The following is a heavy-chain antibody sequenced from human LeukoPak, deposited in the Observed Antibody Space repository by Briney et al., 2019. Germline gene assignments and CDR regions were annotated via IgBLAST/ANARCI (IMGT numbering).Heavy chain of an antibody. J-gene: IGHJ3*02. CDR2: IYYSGST. CDR1: GGSISSYY. V-gene: IGHV4-59*01. CDR3: ATSWGYSSGWYEVDAFDI. D-gene: IGHD6-19*01. Sequence: SETLSLTCTVSGGSISSYYWSWIRQPPGKGLEWIGYIYYSGSTNYNPSLKSRVTISVDTSKTQFSLKLSSVTAADTAVYYCATSWGYSSGWYEVDAFDIWGQGTMVTVSS.